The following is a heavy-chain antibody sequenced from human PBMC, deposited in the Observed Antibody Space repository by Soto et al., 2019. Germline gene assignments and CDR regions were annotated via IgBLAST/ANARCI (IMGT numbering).Heavy chain of an antibody. CDR3: ARDGSYYYYMDV. Sequence: GGSRRLSCAAPGFTFSSYSMNWVRQAPGKGLEWVSSISSSSSYIYYADSVKGRFTISRDNAKNSLYLQMNSLRAEDTAVYYCARDGSYYYYMDVWGKGTTVTVSS. D-gene: IGHD2-2*03. V-gene: IGHV3-21*01. CDR2: ISSSSSYI. J-gene: IGHJ6*03. CDR1: GFTFSSYS.